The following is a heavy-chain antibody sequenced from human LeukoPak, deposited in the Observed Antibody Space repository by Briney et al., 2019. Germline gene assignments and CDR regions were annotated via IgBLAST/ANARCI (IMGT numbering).Heavy chain of an antibody. J-gene: IGHJ4*02. CDR1: GGSISSSSYY. D-gene: IGHD1-14*01. V-gene: IGHV4-39*01. CDR3: ARLPVTKGLGYFDY. CDR2: IYYSGST. Sequence: PSETLSLTCTVSGGSISSSSYYWGWIRQPPGKGLEWIGSIYYSGSTYYNPSLKSRVTISVDTSKNQFSLKLSSVTAADTAVYYCARLPVTKGLGYFDYWGQGTLVTVSS.